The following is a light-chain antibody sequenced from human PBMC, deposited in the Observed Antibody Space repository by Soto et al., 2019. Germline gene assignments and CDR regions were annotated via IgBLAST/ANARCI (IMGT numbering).Light chain of an antibody. CDR1: SSDVGDYNF. Sequence: QSALTQPASVSGSPGQSITISCTGTSSDVGDYNFVSWYQHHPGRAPKLIIYDVTDRPSGVSNRFSGSKSGNTASLTISGLQAEDEADYYCSSFTSGSTVVFGGGTKLTVL. CDR3: SSFTSGSTVV. J-gene: IGLJ2*01. V-gene: IGLV2-14*03. CDR2: DVT.